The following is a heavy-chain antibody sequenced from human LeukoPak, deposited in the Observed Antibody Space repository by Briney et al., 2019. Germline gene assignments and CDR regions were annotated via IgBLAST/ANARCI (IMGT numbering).Heavy chain of an antibody. CDR1: GGSISRSSYY. D-gene: IGHD1-26*01. Sequence: PSETLSLTCTVSGGSISRSSYYWGWIRQPPGKGLDWIGSIHYTGSTYYNPSLKSRVTIPVDTSKNQFSLKLSSVTAADTAVYYCARLSGSYPETDYWGQGTLVTVSS. CDR3: ARLSGSYPETDY. V-gene: IGHV4-39*01. J-gene: IGHJ4*02. CDR2: IHYTGST.